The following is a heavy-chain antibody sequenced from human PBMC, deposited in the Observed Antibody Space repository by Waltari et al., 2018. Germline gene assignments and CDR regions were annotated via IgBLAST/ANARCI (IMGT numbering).Heavy chain of an antibody. CDR2: IIPIFGTA. J-gene: IGHJ6*02. V-gene: IGHV1-69*08. Sequence: QVQLVQSGAEVKKPGSSVKVSCKASGGTISSYAISWVRQAPGQGLEWMARIIPIFGTANYAQKCQGRVTITADKATSRAYKELSRLRSEDTAVYYCARDKLDVWGQGTTVTVPS. CDR1: GGTISSYA. CDR3: ARDKLDV.